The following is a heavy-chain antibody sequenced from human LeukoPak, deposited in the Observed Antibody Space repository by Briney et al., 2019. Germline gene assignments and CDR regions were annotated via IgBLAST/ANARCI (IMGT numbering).Heavy chain of an antibody. J-gene: IGHJ5*02. Sequence: ASVKVSCKASGGTFSSYTISWVRQAPGQGLEWMGRIIPILGIANYAQKFQGRVTIPADKSTSTAYMGLSSLRSEDTAVYYCATRYCSSTSCPNWFDPWGQGTLVTVSS. V-gene: IGHV1-69*02. CDR2: IIPILGIA. D-gene: IGHD2-2*01. CDR3: ATRYCSSTSCPNWFDP. CDR1: GGTFSSYT.